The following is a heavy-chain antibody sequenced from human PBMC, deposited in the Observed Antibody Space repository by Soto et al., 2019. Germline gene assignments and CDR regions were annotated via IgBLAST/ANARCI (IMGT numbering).Heavy chain of an antibody. D-gene: IGHD3-3*01. CDR2: IYHSGST. CDR3: ARSNDFWSGYPTLYYFDY. CDR1: GGSISSGGYS. Sequence: SETLSLTCAVSGGSISSGGYSWSWIRQPPGKGLEWIGYIYHSGSTYYNPSLKSRVTISVDRSKNQFSLKLSSVTAADTAVYYCARSNDFWSGYPTLYYFDYWGQGTLVTVSS. J-gene: IGHJ4*02. V-gene: IGHV4-30-2*01.